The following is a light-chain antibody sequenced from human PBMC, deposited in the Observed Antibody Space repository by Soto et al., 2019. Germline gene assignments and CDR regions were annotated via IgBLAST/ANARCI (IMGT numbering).Light chain of an antibody. CDR3: QQTYTTPLT. Sequence: DIQMTQSPSSLSASVGDRVTITCPASQDVSNYLNWYQQKLGKAPKLLIFAASTLESGVPSRFSGSGSGTDFTLTISSLEPEDFATYYCQQTYTTPLTFGGGTKVDIK. CDR2: AAS. V-gene: IGKV1-39*01. J-gene: IGKJ4*01. CDR1: QDVSNY.